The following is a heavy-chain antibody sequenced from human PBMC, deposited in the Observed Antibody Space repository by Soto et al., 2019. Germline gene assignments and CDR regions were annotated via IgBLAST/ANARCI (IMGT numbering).Heavy chain of an antibody. Sequence: WESLKISCKASRYSFTSYCIGCVRQLPGKGLEWMGIIYPGDSDTRYRPSFQGQVTISADKSISTAYLQWSSLKASDTAMYYCARQSGGASSWTGAQWFDSWGQGTLVTVSS. V-gene: IGHV5-51*01. CDR3: ARQSGGASSWTGAQWFDS. CDR2: IYPGDSDT. CDR1: RYSFTSYC. D-gene: IGHD6-13*01. J-gene: IGHJ5*01.